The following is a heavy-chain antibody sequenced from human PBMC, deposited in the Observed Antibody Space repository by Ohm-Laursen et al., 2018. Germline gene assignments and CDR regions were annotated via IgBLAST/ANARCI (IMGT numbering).Heavy chain of an antibody. D-gene: IGHD6-19*01. V-gene: IGHV4-34*01. Sequence: TLSLTCAVNGESSSGYFWNWIRQPPGKGLEWIGEINQSGSTKYNPSLKRRVTLSADSSNSQFSLRLTSVTAADTATYYCARGSGFFKLDVWGQGTTATVSS. CDR2: INQSGST. J-gene: IGHJ6*02. CDR1: GESSSGYF. CDR3: ARGSGFFKLDV.